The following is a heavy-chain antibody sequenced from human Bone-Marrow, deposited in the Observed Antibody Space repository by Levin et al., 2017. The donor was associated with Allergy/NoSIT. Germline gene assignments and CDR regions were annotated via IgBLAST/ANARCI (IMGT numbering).Heavy chain of an antibody. CDR2: ISGSGTGT. CDR1: GFTFSSYA. CDR3: ARSYSSLSEFDY. Sequence: GESLKISCAASGFTFSSYAMSWVRQAPGKGLEWVSTISGSGTGTHYADSVKGRFTITRDNSRHTLFLQMNSLRAEDTALYYCARSYSSLSEFDYWGQGTLATVSS. J-gene: IGHJ4*02. D-gene: IGHD3-22*01. V-gene: IGHV3-23*01.